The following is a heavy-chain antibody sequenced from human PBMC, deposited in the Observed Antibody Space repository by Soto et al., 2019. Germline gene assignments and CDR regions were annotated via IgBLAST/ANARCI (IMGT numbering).Heavy chain of an antibody. J-gene: IGHJ5*02. CDR3: AKTGDSGYDWGWFDP. Sequence: QVQLVESGGGVVQPGGSLRLSCAASGFTFSRYGMHWVRQAPGKGLEWVAVISYHGINTHYADSVKGRFTISRDNYKNTVYLHMNSLRPDDTAVYYCAKTGDSGYDWGWFDPWGQGTLVPVSS. CDR1: GFTFSRYG. CDR2: ISYHGINT. D-gene: IGHD5-12*01. V-gene: IGHV3-30*18.